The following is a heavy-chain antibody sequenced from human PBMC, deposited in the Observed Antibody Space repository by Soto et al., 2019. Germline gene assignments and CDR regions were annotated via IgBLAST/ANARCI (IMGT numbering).Heavy chain of an antibody. CDR3: ARRCGGSCSTEGMDV. Sequence: GESLKISCKGSGYSFTSYWISWVRQMPGKGLEWMGRIDPSDSYTNYSPSFQGHVTISADKSISTAYLQWSSLKASDTAMYYCARRCGGSCSTEGMDVWGQGTTVTVSS. J-gene: IGHJ6*02. CDR2: IDPSDSYT. CDR1: GYSFTSYW. V-gene: IGHV5-10-1*01. D-gene: IGHD2-15*01.